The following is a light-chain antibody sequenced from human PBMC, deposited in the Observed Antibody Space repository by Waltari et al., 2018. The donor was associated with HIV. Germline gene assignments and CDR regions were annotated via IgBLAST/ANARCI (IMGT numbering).Light chain of an antibody. CDR3: SSYAGSNNLL. CDR1: SSYVGSYNF. V-gene: IGLV2-8*01. J-gene: IGLJ2*01. CDR2: EVS. Sequence: QSALTQPPSASGSPGQSVTISCTGTSSYVGSYNFVSWYQQHPGKAPKLMIFEVSKRPSGVPDRFSGSKSGNTASLTVSGLQPEDEADYYCSSYAGSNNLLFGGGTKLTVL.